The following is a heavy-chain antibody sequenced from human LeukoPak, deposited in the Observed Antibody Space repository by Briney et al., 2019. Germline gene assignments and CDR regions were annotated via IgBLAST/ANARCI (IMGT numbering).Heavy chain of an antibody. CDR3: ARATIADSSTYYIDY. CDR1: GYTFSDYY. J-gene: IGHJ4*02. Sequence: ASVKVSFKAFGYTFSDYYMHWVRQAPGQGLEWMGWINPNSGGTNYAQKFQGRVTMTRDMSISTAYMEVSRLTSDDTAVYYCARATIADSSTYYIDYWGLGTLVTVSS. CDR2: INPNSGGT. D-gene: IGHD3-22*01. V-gene: IGHV1-2*02.